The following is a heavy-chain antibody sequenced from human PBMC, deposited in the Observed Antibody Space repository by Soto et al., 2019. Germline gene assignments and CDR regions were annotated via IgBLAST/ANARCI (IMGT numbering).Heavy chain of an antibody. Sequence: SETLSLTCAVSGGSISSSNWWSWVRQPPGKGLEWIGEIYHSGSTNYNPSLKSRVTISVDKSKNQFSLKLSSVTAADTAVYDCARGSILRYGRLFDTWGQGTLVTVSS. CDR2: IYHSGST. J-gene: IGHJ5*02. CDR1: GGSISSSNW. CDR3: ARGSILRYGRLFDT. D-gene: IGHD5-18*01. V-gene: IGHV4-4*02.